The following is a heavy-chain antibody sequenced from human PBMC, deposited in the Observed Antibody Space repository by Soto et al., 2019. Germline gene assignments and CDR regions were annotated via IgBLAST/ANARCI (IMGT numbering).Heavy chain of an antibody. CDR1: GGSFSGYY. Sequence: SETLSLTCAVYGGSFSGYYWSWIRQPPGKGLEWIGEINHSGSTNYNPSLKSRVTISVDTSKNQFSLKLSSVTAADTAVYYCARFWDYYGSGTTPNWFDPWGQGTLVTVSS. V-gene: IGHV4-34*01. J-gene: IGHJ5*02. CDR3: ARFWDYYGSGTTPNWFDP. CDR2: INHSGST. D-gene: IGHD3-10*01.